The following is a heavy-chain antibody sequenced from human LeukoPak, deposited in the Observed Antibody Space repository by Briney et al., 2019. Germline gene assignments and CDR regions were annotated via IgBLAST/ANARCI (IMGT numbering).Heavy chain of an antibody. CDR2: IRYDGSNK. J-gene: IGHJ3*02. D-gene: IGHD4-17*01. V-gene: IGHV3-30*02. Sequence: GGSLRLSCAASGFTFSSYGMHWVRQAPGKGLEWVAFIRYDGSNKYYADSVKGRFTISRDNSKNTLYLQMNSLRAEDTAVYYCARRRGDYFGAFDIWGQGTMVTVSS. CDR1: GFTFSSYG. CDR3: ARRRGDYFGAFDI.